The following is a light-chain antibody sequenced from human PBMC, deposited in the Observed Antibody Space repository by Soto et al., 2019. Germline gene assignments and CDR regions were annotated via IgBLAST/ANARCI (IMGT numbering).Light chain of an antibody. CDR1: QGISSY. CDR3: QHYNSYSEA. CDR2: KAS. Sequence: IQLTQSASSLSASVGDRVTITCRASQGISSYLGWYQQKPGKAPKLLIYKASTLKSGVPSRFSGSGSGTEFTLTISSLQPDDFATYYCQHYNSYSEAFGQGTKVDIK. J-gene: IGKJ1*01. V-gene: IGKV1-5*03.